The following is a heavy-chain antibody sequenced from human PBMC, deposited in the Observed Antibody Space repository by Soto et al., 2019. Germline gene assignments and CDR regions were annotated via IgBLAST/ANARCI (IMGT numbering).Heavy chain of an antibody. CDR1: EGTFNNYA. D-gene: IGHD3-22*01. CDR2: IIPLFDAV. CDR3: ARDDALRETSGYFYVDY. Sequence: QVQLVQSGAEVKKPGSSVRVSCKTSEGTFNNYAISWVRQAPGQGLEWMGGIIPLFDAVKYAQKFQGRVTITADKSTSIAYVELHTLTSEDTAVYYCARDDALRETSGYFYVDYWGQGTPVTVTS. J-gene: IGHJ4*02. V-gene: IGHV1-69*06.